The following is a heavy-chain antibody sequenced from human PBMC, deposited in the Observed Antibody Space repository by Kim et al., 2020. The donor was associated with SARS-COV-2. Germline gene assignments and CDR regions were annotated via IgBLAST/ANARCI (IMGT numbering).Heavy chain of an antibody. J-gene: IGHJ4*02. V-gene: IGHV6-1*01. Sequence: KWYNAYAVSVKSRITINPDTSKNQFSLQLNSVTPQDTAVYYCARKNYFDYWGQGTLVTVSS. CDR2: KWYN. CDR3: ARKNYFDY.